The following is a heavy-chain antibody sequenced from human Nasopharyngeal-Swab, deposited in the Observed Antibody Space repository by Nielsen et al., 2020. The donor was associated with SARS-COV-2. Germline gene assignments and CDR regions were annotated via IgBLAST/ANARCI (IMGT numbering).Heavy chain of an antibody. V-gene: IGHV6-1*01. Sequence: SQTLSLTSAISGDSVPSSSAAWNWIRQSPSRGLEWLGRTYYRSKWYNDYAVSVKSRITINPDTSKNQFSLHLNSVTPEDTAVYYCAGARGGYGDYYYYYYTDVWGKGTTVTVSS. CDR2: TYYRSKWYN. J-gene: IGHJ6*03. CDR3: AGARGGYGDYYYYYYTDV. CDR1: GDSVPSSSAA. D-gene: IGHD4-17*01.